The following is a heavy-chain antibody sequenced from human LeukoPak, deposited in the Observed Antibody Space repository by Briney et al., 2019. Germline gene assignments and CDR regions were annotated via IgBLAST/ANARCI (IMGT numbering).Heavy chain of an antibody. J-gene: IGHJ4*02. CDR1: GSSINNYY. Sequence: SETLSLTCTVSGSSINNYYWSWIRQPPGKGLEWIGYVFYSGSTNYNPSLKSRVTISVDTSKNQFSLKLISVTAADTAMYYCARSPGGQWLVPFDYWGQGTLVSVSS. CDR2: VFYSGST. V-gene: IGHV4-59*08. CDR3: ARSPGGQWLVPFDY. D-gene: IGHD6-19*01.